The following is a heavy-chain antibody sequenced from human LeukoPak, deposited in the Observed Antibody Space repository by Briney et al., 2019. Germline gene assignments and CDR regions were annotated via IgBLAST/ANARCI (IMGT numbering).Heavy chain of an antibody. J-gene: IGHJ4*02. Sequence: PSETLSLTCTVSGGSISSGGYYWSWIRQHPGKGLEWIGYIYYSGSTYYNPSLKSRVIISVDTSKNQFSLKLSSVTAADTAVYYCARDDSYGKSDYWGQGTLVTVSS. CDR1: GGSISSGGYY. CDR3: ARDDSYGKSDY. V-gene: IGHV4-31*03. D-gene: IGHD5-18*01. CDR2: IYYSGST.